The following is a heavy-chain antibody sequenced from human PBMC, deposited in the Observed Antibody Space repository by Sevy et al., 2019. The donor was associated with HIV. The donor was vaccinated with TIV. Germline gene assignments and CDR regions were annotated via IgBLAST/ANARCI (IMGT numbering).Heavy chain of an antibody. Sequence: ASVKVSRKASGGTFSSYAISWVRQAPGQGLEWMGGIIPIFGTANYAQKFQGRVTITADKSTSTAYMELSSLRSEDTAVYYCARESGRYYYYMDVWGKGTTVTVSS. CDR1: GGTFSSYA. CDR2: IIPIFGTA. J-gene: IGHJ6*03. D-gene: IGHD3-3*01. V-gene: IGHV1-69*06. CDR3: ARESGRYYYYMDV.